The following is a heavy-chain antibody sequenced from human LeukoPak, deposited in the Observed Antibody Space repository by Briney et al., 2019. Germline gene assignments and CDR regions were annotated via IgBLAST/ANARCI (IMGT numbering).Heavy chain of an antibody. J-gene: IGHJ4*02. Sequence: TSETLSLTCAVYGGSFSGYYWSWIRQPPGKGLEWIGEINHSGSTNYNPSLESRVTISVDTSKNQFSLKLSSVTAADTAVYYCARRRAMGLYYFDYWGQGTPVTVSS. CDR1: GGSFSGYY. CDR3: ARRRAMGLYYFDY. V-gene: IGHV4-34*01. CDR2: INHSGST. D-gene: IGHD5-18*01.